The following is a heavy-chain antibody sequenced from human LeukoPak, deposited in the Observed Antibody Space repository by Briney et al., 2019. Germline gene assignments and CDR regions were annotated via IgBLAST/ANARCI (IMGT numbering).Heavy chain of an antibody. CDR2: ISGSGSST. Sequence: GGSLRLSCEASGFAFSRFYISWVRQAPGRGLEWFSAISGSGSSTHYGDSVKGRFTISRDNSRNTLYLQLNRLRAEDTAVYYCAKLLRGVIVPYFDYWGQGTLVTVPS. J-gene: IGHJ4*02. CDR3: AKLLRGVIVPYFDY. D-gene: IGHD3-10*01. CDR1: GFAFSRFY. V-gene: IGHV3-23*01.